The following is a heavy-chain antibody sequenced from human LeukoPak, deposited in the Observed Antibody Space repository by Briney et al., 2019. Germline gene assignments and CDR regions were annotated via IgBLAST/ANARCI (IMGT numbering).Heavy chain of an antibody. CDR1: GGSDSSSRYY. D-gene: IGHD6-6*01. CDR2: IYYSGST. Sequence: TSETLSLTCTVSGGSDSSSRYYWGWIRQPPGKGLEWIGTIYYSGSTYYNPSLKSRVTISVDTSKHQFSLTLSSVTAADTARYYCVRQEGASSTSFYGMDVWGQGTTVTVSS. V-gene: IGHV4-39*01. CDR3: VRQEGASSTSFYGMDV. J-gene: IGHJ6*02.